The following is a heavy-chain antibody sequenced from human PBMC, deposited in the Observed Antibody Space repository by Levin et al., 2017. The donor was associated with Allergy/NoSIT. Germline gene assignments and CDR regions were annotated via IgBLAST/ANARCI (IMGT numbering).Heavy chain of an antibody. Sequence: RGESLKISCAASGFTFSTSGMHWVRQAPGKGLEWVAVISYDGSYKYYADCVKGRFTFSRDNSKNTLYLQMNSLTTEDTAVYYCAKDRYGGFGEFGGFDIWGQGTLVTVSS. CDR3: AKDRYGGFGEFGGFDI. V-gene: IGHV3-30*18. CDR2: ISYDGSYK. J-gene: IGHJ3*02. D-gene: IGHD3-10*01. CDR1: GFTFSTSG.